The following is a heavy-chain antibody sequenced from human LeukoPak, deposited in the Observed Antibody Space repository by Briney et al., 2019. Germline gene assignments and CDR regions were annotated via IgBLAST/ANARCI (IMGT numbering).Heavy chain of an antibody. D-gene: IGHD2-2*01. CDR2: IYYSGST. V-gene: IGHV4-59*08. CDR3: ARHYCSSTSCSVVGFDY. CDR1: GGSISYYY. Sequence: PSETLSLTCTVSGGSISYYYWSWIRQPPGKGLEWIGYIYYSGSTKYNPSLKSRVTIAEDTAKNQFSLELSSVTAADTAVYYCARHYCSSTSCSVVGFDYWGQGTLVTVSS. J-gene: IGHJ4*02.